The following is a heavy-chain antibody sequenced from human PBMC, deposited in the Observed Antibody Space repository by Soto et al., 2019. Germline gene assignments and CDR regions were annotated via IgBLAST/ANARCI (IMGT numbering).Heavy chain of an antibody. CDR1: GGSIRSGGYS. CDR3: AKTTPRDSTSRLFYFDS. J-gene: IGHJ4*02. V-gene: IGHV4-30-2*02. D-gene: IGHD6-6*01. CDR2: IYHSAST. Sequence: SETLSLTCAVSGGSIRSGGYSWGWVRQPPGKGLELIGYIYHSASTYYNPSLKSRFTVSRDNDKNSLYLQMNSLRPEDTAVYYCAKTTPRDSTSRLFYFDSWGQGTLVTVSS.